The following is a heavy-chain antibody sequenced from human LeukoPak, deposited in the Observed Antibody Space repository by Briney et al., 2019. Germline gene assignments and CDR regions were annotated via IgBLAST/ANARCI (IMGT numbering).Heavy chain of an antibody. V-gene: IGHV1-2*02. CDR1: GYTFTGCY. CDR2: INPNSGGT. CDR3: ARASFAGTTDFDY. D-gene: IGHD6-13*01. J-gene: IGHJ4*02. Sequence: GASVKVSCKASGYTFTGCYMHWVRQAPGQGLEWMGWINPNSGGTNYAQKFQGRVTMTRDTSISTAYMELSRLRSDDTAVYYCARASFAGTTDFDYWGQGTLVTVSS.